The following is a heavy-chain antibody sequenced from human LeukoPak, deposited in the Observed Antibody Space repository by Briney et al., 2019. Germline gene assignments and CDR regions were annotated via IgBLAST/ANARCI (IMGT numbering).Heavy chain of an antibody. Sequence: GGSLRLSCAASGFTFSSYWMHWVRHAPGKGLAWVSRINSDGSSTSYADSVKGRFTISRDNAKNALYLQMNSLRAEDTAVYYCAKDGSGIHPLDCWGQGTLVTVSS. D-gene: IGHD3-10*01. V-gene: IGHV3-74*01. J-gene: IGHJ4*02. CDR1: GFTFSSYW. CDR3: AKDGSGIHPLDC. CDR2: INSDGSST.